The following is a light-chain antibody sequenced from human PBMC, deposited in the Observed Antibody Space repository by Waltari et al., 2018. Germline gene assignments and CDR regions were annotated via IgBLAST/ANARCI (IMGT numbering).Light chain of an antibody. Sequence: QSALTQPAPVSGSPGQSITIPCTRTSSVVGRSHLLSWYQHHPGKAPNPLIYGGNTRPSGVSNRFSGSKSGNTASLTISGLQAEDEADHYCCSYAGASTVVFGGGTRVTVL. CDR3: CSYAGASTVV. J-gene: IGLJ2*01. CDR1: SSVVGRSHL. CDR2: GGN. V-gene: IGLV2-23*01.